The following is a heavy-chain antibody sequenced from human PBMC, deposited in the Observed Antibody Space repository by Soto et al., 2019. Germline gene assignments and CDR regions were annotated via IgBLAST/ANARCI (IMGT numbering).Heavy chain of an antibody. J-gene: IGHJ4*02. D-gene: IGHD4-17*01. Sequence: GGSLRLSCAVSGFTFSNYWMTWVRQAPGKGLEWVANINQDGSEKYYVDSVKGRFTISRDNAKNSLFLQMNSLRAEDTAVYYCASKLYGDPNYWGQGTLVTVSS. CDR1: GFTFSNYW. V-gene: IGHV3-7*01. CDR2: INQDGSEK. CDR3: ASKLYGDPNY.